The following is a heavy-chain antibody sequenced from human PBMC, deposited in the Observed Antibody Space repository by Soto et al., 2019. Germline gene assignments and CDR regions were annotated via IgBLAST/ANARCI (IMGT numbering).Heavy chain of an antibody. V-gene: IGHV1-69*13. J-gene: IGHJ2*01. CDR3: ASGDYGWYFEL. CDR2: LIPTIGSS. CDR1: GGAFSTYA. Sequence: GGAVPVSCKPSGGAFSTYAISWVRQAPGQGLEWMGGLIPTIGSSNYAQRFHDRVTITADEITSTVYMERSSLRSEDTAVYYCASGDYGWYFELWGRGALVTVSA. D-gene: IGHD4-17*01.